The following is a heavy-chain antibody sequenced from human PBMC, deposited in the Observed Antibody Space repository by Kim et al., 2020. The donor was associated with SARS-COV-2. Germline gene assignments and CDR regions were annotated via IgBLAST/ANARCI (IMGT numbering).Heavy chain of an antibody. CDR2: INHSGST. D-gene: IGHD3-3*01. Sequence: SETLSLTCAVYVGSFSGYYWSWIRQSPGKGLEWIGEINHSGSTNYNPSLKSRVTISVDASKNKFSLKLSSLTAADTAVYYCSRGGGRSKGDFWAADYYY. V-gene: IGHV4-34*01. CDR3: SRGGGRSKGDFWAADYYY. J-gene: IGHJ6*01. CDR1: VGSFSGYY.